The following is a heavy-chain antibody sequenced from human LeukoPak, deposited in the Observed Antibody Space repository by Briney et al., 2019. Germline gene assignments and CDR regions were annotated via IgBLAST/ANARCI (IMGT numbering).Heavy chain of an antibody. V-gene: IGHV3-23*01. Sequence: GGSLRLSCAASGFTFSSYAMNWVRQAPGKGLAWVSEISGNGDTTYYADSVKGRFAISRDNSKNTLYLQMNTLRAEDTAVYYCARSERFDPWGQGTLVTVSS. CDR3: ARSERFDP. CDR1: GFTFSSYA. J-gene: IGHJ5*02. CDR2: ISGNGDTT.